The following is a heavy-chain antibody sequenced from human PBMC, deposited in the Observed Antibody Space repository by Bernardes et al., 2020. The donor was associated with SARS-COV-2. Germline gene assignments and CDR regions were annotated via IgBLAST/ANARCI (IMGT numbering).Heavy chain of an antibody. CDR3: VCGSIVVVPAASKYYYMDV. Sequence: VGSLILSCAASGFTFSSYWMHWVRQAPGKGLVWVSRINSDGSSTSYADSVKGRFTISRDNAKNTLYLQMNSLRAEDTAVYYCVCGSIVVVPAASKYYYMDVWGKGTTVTVSS. J-gene: IGHJ6*03. CDR2: INSDGSST. CDR1: GFTFSSYW. D-gene: IGHD2-2*01. V-gene: IGHV3-74*01.